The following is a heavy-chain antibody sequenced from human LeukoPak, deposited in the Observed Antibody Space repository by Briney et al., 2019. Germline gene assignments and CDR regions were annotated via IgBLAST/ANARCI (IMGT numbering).Heavy chain of an antibody. V-gene: IGHV3-9*01. CDR2: ISWNSGSI. Sequence: GGSLRLSCTASGFTFDDYAMHWVRQAPGKGLEWVSGISWNSGSIGYADSVKGRFTISRDNAKNSLYLQMNSLRAEDTALYYCAKGGVATYDSSGYYNEDWFDPWGQGTLVTVSS. D-gene: IGHD3-22*01. CDR3: AKGGVATYDSSGYYNEDWFDP. CDR1: GFTFDDYA. J-gene: IGHJ5*02.